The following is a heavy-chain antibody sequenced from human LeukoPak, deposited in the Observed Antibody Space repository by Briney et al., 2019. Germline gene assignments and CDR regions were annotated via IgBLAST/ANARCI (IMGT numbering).Heavy chain of an antibody. V-gene: IGHV3-11*01. CDR2: ISSSGSTI. CDR1: GFTFSDYY. D-gene: IGHD6-19*01. J-gene: IGHJ6*02. CDR3: ASLPRGSGWFSYCYYGMDV. Sequence: TGGSLRLSCAASGFTFSDYYMSWIRQAPGKGLEWVSYISSSGSTIYYADSVKGRFTISRDNAKNSLYLQMNSLRAEDTAVYYCASLPRGSGWFSYCYYGMDVWGQGTTVTVSS.